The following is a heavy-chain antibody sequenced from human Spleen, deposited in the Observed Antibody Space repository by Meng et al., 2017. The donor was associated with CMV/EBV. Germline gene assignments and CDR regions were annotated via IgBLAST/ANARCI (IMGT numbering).Heavy chain of an antibody. CDR2: INPKTTGT. CDR1: GYSCTGYY. J-gene: IGHJ4*02. V-gene: IGHV1-2*02. Sequence: KASGYSCTGYYRHWVRQAPGQGLEWVGWINPKTTGTNYLRRFQGRVTMTSDTSISTAYMELSSLRYDDTAVYYCAGGRFLEWLDLLDYWGQGALVTVSS. CDR3: AGGRFLEWLDLLDY. D-gene: IGHD3-3*01.